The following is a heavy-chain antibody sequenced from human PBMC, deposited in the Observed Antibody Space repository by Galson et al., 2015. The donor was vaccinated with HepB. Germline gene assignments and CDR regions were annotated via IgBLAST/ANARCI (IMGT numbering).Heavy chain of an antibody. CDR1: GYTFTSYY. Sequence: SVKVSCKASGYTFTSYYMHWVRQAPGQGLEWMGIINPSGGSTSYAQKFQGRVTMTRDTSTSTVYMELSSLRSEDTAVYYCARDVSADNDAFDIWGQGTMVTVSS. D-gene: IGHD2-2*01. V-gene: IGHV1-46*01. CDR3: ARDVSADNDAFDI. CDR2: INPSGGST. J-gene: IGHJ3*02.